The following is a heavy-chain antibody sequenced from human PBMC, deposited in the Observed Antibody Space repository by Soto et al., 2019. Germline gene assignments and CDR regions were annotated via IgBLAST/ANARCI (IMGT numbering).Heavy chain of an antibody. J-gene: IGHJ4*02. Sequence: SETLSLTCTVSGGSISTYYWSWIRQPPGKGLEWIGYIYYSGSTNYNPSLKSRVTISEDASKHQLSLKLSSVTAADTAVYYCARGKSPFTFDFWGQGTVVTVSS. CDR2: IYYSGST. CDR3: ARGKSPFTFDF. V-gene: IGHV4-59*01. D-gene: IGHD3-10*01. CDR1: GGSISTYY.